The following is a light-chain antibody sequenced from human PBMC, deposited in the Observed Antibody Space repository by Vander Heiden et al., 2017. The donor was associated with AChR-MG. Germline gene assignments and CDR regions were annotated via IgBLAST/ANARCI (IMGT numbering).Light chain of an antibody. CDR2: DVS. Sequence: QSALTQPASVSRSPGQSITISCTGTSSDVGGYNYVSWYRQHPGKAPKLMIYDVSNRPSGVSNRFSGSKSGNTASLTISGLQAEDEADYYCSSYTSSSTLWVFGGGTKLTVL. CDR1: SSDVGGYNY. V-gene: IGLV2-14*03. J-gene: IGLJ3*02. CDR3: SSYTSSSTLWV.